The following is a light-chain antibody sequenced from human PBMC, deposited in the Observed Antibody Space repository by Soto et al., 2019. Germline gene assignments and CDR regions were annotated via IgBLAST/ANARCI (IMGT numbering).Light chain of an antibody. V-gene: IGKV1-9*01. J-gene: IGKJ4*01. Sequence: DIQMTQFPSTRSSSFGDRVTITCRASQGISSYLAWYQQKPGKAPKLLIYAASTLQSGVPSRFSGSGSGTEFTLTISSLKNDDFATYYCQQYDNYTLTFGGGTKVDIK. CDR2: AAS. CDR1: QGISSY. CDR3: QQYDNYTLT.